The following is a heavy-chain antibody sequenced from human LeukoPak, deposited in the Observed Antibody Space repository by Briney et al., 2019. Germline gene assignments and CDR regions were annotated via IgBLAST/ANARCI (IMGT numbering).Heavy chain of an antibody. CDR3: AKVPYDSSGSYYYGMDV. V-gene: IGHV3-23*01. Sequence: PGGSLRLSCAASGFTFSSYAMSWVRQAPGKGLEWVSAISGSGGSTYYADSVKGRFTISRDNSKNTLYLQMNSLRAEDTAVYYCAKVPYDSSGSYYYGMDVWGQGTTVTVSS. J-gene: IGHJ6*02. CDR2: ISGSGGST. CDR1: GFTFSSYA. D-gene: IGHD3-22*01.